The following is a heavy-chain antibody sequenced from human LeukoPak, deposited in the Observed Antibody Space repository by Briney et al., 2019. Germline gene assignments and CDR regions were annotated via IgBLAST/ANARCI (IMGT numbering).Heavy chain of an antibody. CDR2: INPNSGGT. CDR1: GYTLTGYY. V-gene: IGHV1-2*02. CDR3: ARVDGYYDSSGYYYFLDY. J-gene: IGHJ4*02. Sequence: GASVKVSCKASGYTLTGYYMHWVRQAPGQGLEWMGWINPNSGGTNYAQKFQGRVTMTRDTSISTAYMELSRLRSDDTAVYYCARVDGYYDSSGYYYFLDYWGQGTLVTVSS. D-gene: IGHD3-22*01.